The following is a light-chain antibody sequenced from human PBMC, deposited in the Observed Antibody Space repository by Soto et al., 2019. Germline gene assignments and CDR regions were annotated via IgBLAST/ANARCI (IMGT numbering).Light chain of an antibody. J-gene: IGLJ2*01. V-gene: IGLV2-8*01. CDR3: SLYAGSNNVV. Sequence: QSVLTQPPSASGSPGQSVAIPCTGTSSDIGAYKFVSWYQQHPGKAPKLIIYEVSIRPSGVPDRFSGSKSGNTASLTVSGLLAEDEADYYCSLYAGSNNVVFGGGTKVTVL. CDR2: EVS. CDR1: SSDIGAYKF.